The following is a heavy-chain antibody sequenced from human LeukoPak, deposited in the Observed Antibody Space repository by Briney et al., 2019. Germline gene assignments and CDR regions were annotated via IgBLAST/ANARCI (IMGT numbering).Heavy chain of an antibody. CDR1: GYTFTSYD. Sequence: ASVKLSCKASGYTFTSYDINWVRQATGQGLEWMGWMNPNSGNTGYAQKFQGRVTTTRNTSISTAYMELSSLRSEDTAVYYCARGYSSGTRAAFDIWGQGTMVTVSS. CDR2: MNPNSGNT. V-gene: IGHV1-8*03. J-gene: IGHJ3*02. CDR3: ARGYSSGTRAAFDI. D-gene: IGHD6-19*01.